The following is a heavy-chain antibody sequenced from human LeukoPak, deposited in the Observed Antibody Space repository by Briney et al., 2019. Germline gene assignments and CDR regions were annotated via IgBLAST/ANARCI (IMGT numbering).Heavy chain of an antibody. CDR3: AKEADFWSGFPPNNWFDP. V-gene: IGHV3-23*01. CDR2: ISASSGGA. CDR1: GFSFNNYA. D-gene: IGHD3-3*01. Sequence: GGSLRLSCAASGFSFNNYAMTWVRQAPGKGLEWVSSISASSGGAYYADSVKGRFTISISISRDKSKNTLYLQMNSLRAEDTAVYYCAKEADFWSGFPPNNWFDPWGQGTLVTVSS. J-gene: IGHJ5*02.